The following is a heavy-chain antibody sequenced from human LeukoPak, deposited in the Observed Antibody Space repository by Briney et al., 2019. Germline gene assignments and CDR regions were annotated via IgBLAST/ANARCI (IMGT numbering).Heavy chain of an antibody. Sequence: ASVKVSCKASGYTFTSYGISWVRQAPGQGLEWLGWISAYNGNTHYAQRLQGRVTMTTGTSTSTAYMELRSLRSDDTAVYYCAIFTLDSSGWLFHPPVHFDCWGQGTLVTVSS. V-gene: IGHV1-18*01. CDR1: GYTFTSYG. CDR3: AIFTLDSSGWLFHPPVHFDC. J-gene: IGHJ4*02. CDR2: ISAYNGNT. D-gene: IGHD6-19*01.